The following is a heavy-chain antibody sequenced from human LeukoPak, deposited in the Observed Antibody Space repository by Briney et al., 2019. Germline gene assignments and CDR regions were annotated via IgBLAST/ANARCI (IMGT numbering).Heavy chain of an antibody. CDR2: ISSSSSYI. J-gene: IGHJ4*02. CDR1: GFTFSSYS. Sequence: GSLRLSCATSGFTFSSYSMNWVRQAPGKGLEWVSSISSSSSYIYYADSVKGRFTISRDNAKNSLYLQMNSLRAEDTAVYYCARPLADYDSSGYYGHWGQGTLVTVSS. D-gene: IGHD3-22*01. V-gene: IGHV3-21*01. CDR3: ARPLADYDSSGYYGH.